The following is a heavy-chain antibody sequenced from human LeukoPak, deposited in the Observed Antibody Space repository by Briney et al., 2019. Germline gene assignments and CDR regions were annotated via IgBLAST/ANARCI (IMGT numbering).Heavy chain of an antibody. CDR1: GLTFSSSG. J-gene: IGHJ2*01. Sequence: GGSLRLSCAASGLTFSSSGMHWVRQAPGKGPEWVTIIWFDGTNKYCADSVKGRFSISRDNSKNTLYLQMNSLRPEDTAVYYCARDRGTTSSSGWYFDPWGRGTLVTVSS. V-gene: IGHV3-33*01. CDR2: IWFDGTNK. CDR3: ARDRGTTSSSGWYFDP. D-gene: IGHD2-2*01.